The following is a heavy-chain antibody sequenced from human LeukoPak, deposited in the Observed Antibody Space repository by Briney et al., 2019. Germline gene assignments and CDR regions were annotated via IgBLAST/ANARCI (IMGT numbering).Heavy chain of an antibody. CDR2: ISGSGGST. J-gene: IGHJ4*02. CDR3: ASGRKGGKYDIHDY. D-gene: IGHD3-9*01. V-gene: IGHV3-23*01. Sequence: PGGSLRLSCAASGFTFSSYGMSWVRQAPGKGLEWVSAISGSGGSTYYADSVKGRFTISRDNSKNTLYLQMNSLRAEDTAVYYCASGRKGGKYDIHDYWGQGTLVTVSS. CDR1: GFTFSSYG.